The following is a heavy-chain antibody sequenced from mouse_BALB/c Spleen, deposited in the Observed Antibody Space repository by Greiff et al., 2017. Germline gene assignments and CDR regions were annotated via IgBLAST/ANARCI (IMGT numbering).Heavy chain of an antibody. CDR1: GYTFTSYW. CDR3: ARKDYGYDD. J-gene: IGHJ2*01. V-gene: IGHV1-7*01. CDR2: INPSTGYT. Sequence: VQLQQSGAELAKPGASVKMSCKASGYTFTSYWMHWVKQRPGQGLEWIGYINPSTGYTEYNQKFKDKATLTADKSSSTAYMQLSSLTSEDSAVYYCARKDYGYDDWGQGTTLTVSS. D-gene: IGHD2-2*01.